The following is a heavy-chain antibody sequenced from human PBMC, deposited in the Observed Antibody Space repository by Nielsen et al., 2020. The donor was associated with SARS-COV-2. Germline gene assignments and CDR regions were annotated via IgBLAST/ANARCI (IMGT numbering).Heavy chain of an antibody. Sequence: WIRQPPGKGLEWVSSISSSSSYIYYADSVKGRFTISRDNAKNSLYLQMNSLRAEDTAVYYCASPPGRPYKQWLVRSRGYYYYGMDVWGQGTTVTVSS. CDR3: ASPPGRPYKQWLVRSRGYYYYGMDV. V-gene: IGHV3-21*01. J-gene: IGHJ6*02. CDR2: ISSSSSYI. D-gene: IGHD6-19*01.